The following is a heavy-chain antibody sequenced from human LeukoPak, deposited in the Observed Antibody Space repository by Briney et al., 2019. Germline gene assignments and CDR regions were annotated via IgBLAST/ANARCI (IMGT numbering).Heavy chain of an antibody. Sequence: HGESLKISCKGSGYSFTYWIGWVRQMPGKGLEWMGIIYSGDSQTKYSPSFQGRVTISADKSISTAYLQWSSLEASDTAMYYCASARHGDYVWDYWGQGTLVTVSS. J-gene: IGHJ4*02. V-gene: IGHV5-51*01. CDR3: ASARHGDYVWDY. D-gene: IGHD4-17*01. CDR1: GYSFTYW. CDR2: IYSGDSQT.